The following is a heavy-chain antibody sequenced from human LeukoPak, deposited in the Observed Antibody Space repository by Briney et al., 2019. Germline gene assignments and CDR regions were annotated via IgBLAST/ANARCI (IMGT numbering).Heavy chain of an antibody. CDR2: INPNSGGT. Sequence: ASVKVSCKASGYTFTGYYMHWVRQAPGQGLGWMGWINPNSGGTNYAQKFQGRVTMTRDTSISTAYMELGSLKSDDTAVYYCARDGIVGAPLVLWGRGTLVTVSS. CDR3: ARDGIVGAPLVL. CDR1: GYTFTGYY. D-gene: IGHD1-26*01. V-gene: IGHV1-2*02. J-gene: IGHJ2*01.